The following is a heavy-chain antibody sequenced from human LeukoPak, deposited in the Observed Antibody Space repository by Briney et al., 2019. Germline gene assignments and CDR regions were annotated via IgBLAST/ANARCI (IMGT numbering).Heavy chain of an antibody. J-gene: IGHJ4*02. CDR1: GFTFSSYG. V-gene: IGHV3-33*08. CDR2: IWYDGSNK. Sequence: PGGSLRLSCAASGFTFSSYGMHWVRQAPGKGLEWVAVIWYDGSNKYYADSVKGRFTISRDNSKNTLYLQMNSLRAEDTAVYYCARSPTLRLNTGSGYWGQGTLVTVSS. D-gene: IGHD1-14*01. CDR3: ARSPTLRLNTGSGY.